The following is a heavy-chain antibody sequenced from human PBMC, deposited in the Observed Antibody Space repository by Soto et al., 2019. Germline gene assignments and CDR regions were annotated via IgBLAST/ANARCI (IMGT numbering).Heavy chain of an antibody. V-gene: IGHV4-30-4*01. Sequence: PSETLSLTCPVSGGSISTDHYHWTWIRQAPGKGLEWIGYIHYSGSIQFNPSLQSRVSMSVDTSKNLFSLRLSSVTAADTAVYFCAREDDGGDRDYYGLDVWGQGTTVTVSS. D-gene: IGHD2-21*02. CDR2: IHYSGSI. CDR3: AREDDGGDRDYYGLDV. J-gene: IGHJ6*02. CDR1: GGSISTDHYH.